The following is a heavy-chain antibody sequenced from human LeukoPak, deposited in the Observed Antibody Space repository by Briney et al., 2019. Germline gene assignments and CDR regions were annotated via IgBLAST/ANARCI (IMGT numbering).Heavy chain of an antibody. J-gene: IGHJ5*02. Sequence: ASVKVSCKTSGYTYSTYDINWVRQASGQGLEWMEWMNPNSGNTHYAQKFQGRVTITRNTSISTAYMELSSLRSEDTAVYFRARGQYSSSWYPFDTWGQGTLVTVSS. D-gene: IGHD6-13*01. CDR2: MNPNSGNT. CDR1: GYTYSTYD. V-gene: IGHV1-8*03. CDR3: ARGQYSSSWYPFDT.